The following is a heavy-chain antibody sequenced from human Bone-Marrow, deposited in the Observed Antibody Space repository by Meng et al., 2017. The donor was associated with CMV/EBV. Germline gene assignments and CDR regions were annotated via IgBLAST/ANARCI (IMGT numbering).Heavy chain of an antibody. CDR2: IIPIFGTA. V-gene: IGHV1-69*05. J-gene: IGHJ4*02. D-gene: IGHD5-18*01. CDR1: GGTFSSYA. Sequence: SVKVSCKASGGTFSSYAIGWVRQAPGQGLEWMGGIIPIFGTANYVQKLQGRVTITTDESTSTAYMELSSLRSEDTAVYYCARGRRGNSYGSSFDDWARGTLVTVSS. CDR3: ARGRRGNSYGSSFDD.